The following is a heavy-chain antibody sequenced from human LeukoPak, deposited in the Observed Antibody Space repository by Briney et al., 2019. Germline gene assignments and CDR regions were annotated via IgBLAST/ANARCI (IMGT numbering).Heavy chain of an antibody. CDR3: ARDWGSGWADY. J-gene: IGHJ4*02. D-gene: IGHD6-19*01. Sequence: ASVKVSCKASGGTFTSYAISWVRQAPGEGLEWMGGIIPIFGTANYAQKFQGRVTITADKSTSTAYMELSSLRSEDTAVYYCARDWGSGWADYWGQGTLVTVSS. CDR1: GGTFTSYA. CDR2: IIPIFGTA. V-gene: IGHV1-69*06.